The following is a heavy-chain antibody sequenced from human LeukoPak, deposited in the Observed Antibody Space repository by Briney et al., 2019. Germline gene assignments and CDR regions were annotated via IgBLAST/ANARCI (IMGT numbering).Heavy chain of an antibody. J-gene: IGHJ4*02. V-gene: IGHV3-74*01. D-gene: IGHD1-26*01. Sequence: GGSLRLSCAASGFTFSTHWMHWVRQAPGKGLVWVSRINSDGSSTSYADSVKGRFTISRDNAKNTLYLQMNSLRAEDTAVYYCARDLGSYYTIWYFDYWGQGTLVTVSS. CDR2: INSDGSST. CDR3: ARDLGSYYTIWYFDY. CDR1: GFTFSTHW.